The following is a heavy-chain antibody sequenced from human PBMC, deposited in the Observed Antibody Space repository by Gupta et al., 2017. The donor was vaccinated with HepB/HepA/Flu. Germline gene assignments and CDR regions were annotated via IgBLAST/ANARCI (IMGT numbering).Heavy chain of an antibody. CDR3: AREGDFSGYNSDVVDY. CDR2: SNSDGTNT. D-gene: IGHD5-12*01. Sequence: EVQLVESGGGSVQPGGSLRLACAASGFTLRSYWMHWVRQAPGKGLVWVSRSNSDGTNTRYADSVKGRFTISRDNAKNTLYLQMNSLRAEDTAVYYCAREGDFSGYNSDVVDYWGQGTLVTVSS. CDR1: GFTLRSYW. J-gene: IGHJ4*02. V-gene: IGHV3-74*01.